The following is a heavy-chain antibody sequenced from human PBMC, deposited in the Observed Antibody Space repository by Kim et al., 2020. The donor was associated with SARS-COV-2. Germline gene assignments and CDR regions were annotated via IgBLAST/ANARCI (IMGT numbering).Heavy chain of an antibody. V-gene: IGHV1-2*06. CDR2: INPNSGGT. J-gene: IGHJ6*02. CDR1: GYTFTGYY. D-gene: IGHD3-10*01. CDR3: AGGEQLLWFGELLSSYYYSGLHV. Sequence: ASVKVSCKASGYTFTGYYMHWVRQAPGQGLEWMGRINPNSGGTKYAQKFQGRVTMTSDTSISTAYMELSRLRSDDTAVYHCAGGEQLLWFGELLSSYYYSGLHVWGRGTAVTVSS.